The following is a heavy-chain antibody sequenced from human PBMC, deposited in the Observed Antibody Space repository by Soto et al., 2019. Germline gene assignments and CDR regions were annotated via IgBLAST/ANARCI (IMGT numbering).Heavy chain of an antibody. CDR1: GFTFSSYA. V-gene: IGHV3-23*01. Sequence: GGSLRLSCAASGFTFSSYAMSWVRQAPGKGLEWVSAISGSGGSTYYADSVKGRFTISRDNSKNTLYLQMNSLRAEDTAVYYCAKEGDDILTFPKYYYYGMDVWGQGTTVTVSS. CDR2: ISGSGGST. D-gene: IGHD3-9*01. CDR3: AKEGDDILTFPKYYYYGMDV. J-gene: IGHJ6*02.